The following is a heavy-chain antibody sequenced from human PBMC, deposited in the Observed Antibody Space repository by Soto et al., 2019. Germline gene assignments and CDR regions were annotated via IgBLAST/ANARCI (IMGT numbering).Heavy chain of an antibody. CDR1: GGSISSGGYY. CDR3: ARGGASGSLSYYYYGMDV. J-gene: IGHJ6*02. Sequence: QVQLQESGPGLVKPSQTLSLTCTVSGGSISSGGYYWSRIRQHPGKGLEWIGYIYYSGSTYYNPSLKSRVTISVDTSKNQFSLKLSSVTAADTAVYYCARGGASGSLSYYYYGMDVWGQGTTVTVSS. CDR2: IYYSGST. D-gene: IGHD3-10*01. V-gene: IGHV4-31*03.